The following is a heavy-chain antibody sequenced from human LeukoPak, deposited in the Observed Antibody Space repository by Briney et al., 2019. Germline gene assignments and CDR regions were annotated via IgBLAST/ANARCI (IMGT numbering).Heavy chain of an antibody. CDR2: IFYSGTT. J-gene: IGHJ4*02. CDR3: ARDRLEYSSSIRY. CDR1: GGSISGYY. V-gene: IGHV4-59*12. Sequence: SETLSLTCTVSGGSISGYYWGWIRQPPGKGLEYIGFIFYSGTTNYNPSLKSRVTISVDTSKNQFSLKLSSVTAADTAVYYCARDRLEYSSSIRYWGQGTLVTVSS. D-gene: IGHD6-6*01.